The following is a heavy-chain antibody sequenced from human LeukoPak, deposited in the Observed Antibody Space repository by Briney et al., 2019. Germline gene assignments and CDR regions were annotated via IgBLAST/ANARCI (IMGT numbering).Heavy chain of an antibody. Sequence: GGSLRLSCAASGFTFSSYPMSWVRQAPGKGLEWVSIIYSGGSTHYADSVKGRFTISRDNSKNKLYLQMNSLRAEDTAVYYCARGLGYYDSTGYYGGAFDIWGQGTMVTVSS. CDR2: IYSGGST. D-gene: IGHD3-22*01. CDR3: ARGLGYYDSTGYYGGAFDI. CDR1: GFTFSSYP. J-gene: IGHJ3*02. V-gene: IGHV3-66*01.